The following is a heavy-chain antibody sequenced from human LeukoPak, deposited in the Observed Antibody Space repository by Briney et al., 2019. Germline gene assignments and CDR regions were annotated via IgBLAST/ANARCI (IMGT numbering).Heavy chain of an antibody. CDR3: ARVSGGR. V-gene: IGHV3-21*01. CDR1: GFTFSSYS. Sequence: GGSLRPSCAASGFTFSSYSMNWVRQAPGKGLEWVSSISSSSSYIYYADSVKGRFTISRDNAKNSLYLQMNSLRAEDTAVYYCARVSGGRWGQGTLVTVSS. CDR2: ISSSSSYI. D-gene: IGHD3-16*01. J-gene: IGHJ4*02.